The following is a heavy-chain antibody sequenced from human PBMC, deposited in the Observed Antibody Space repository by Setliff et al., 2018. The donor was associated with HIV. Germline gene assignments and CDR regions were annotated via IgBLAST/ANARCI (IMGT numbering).Heavy chain of an antibody. J-gene: IGHJ4*02. CDR1: GFTVSSTY. CDR2: VYSAGNT. D-gene: IGHD3-22*01. CDR3: ARAYNVYDYRFDSSGYDY. V-gene: IGHV3-53*01. Sequence: GGSLRLSCAASGFTVSSTYMSWVRQSPVRGLEWVSVVYSAGNTYYADSVKGRFTVSRDESENTMYLQMRSLRAEDTAVYYCARAYNVYDYRFDSSGYDYWGQGTLVTVSS.